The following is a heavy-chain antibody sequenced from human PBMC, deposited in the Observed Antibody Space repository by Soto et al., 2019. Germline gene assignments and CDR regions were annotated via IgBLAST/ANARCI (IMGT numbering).Heavy chain of an antibody. CDR3: AKGGITIFGVVKGSWFDP. Sequence: EVQLLESGGGLVQPGGSLRLSCAASGFTFSSYAMSWVRQAPGKGLEWVSGISGSGGSTYYADSVKGRFTISRDNSKNTLYLQMNSLRAEDKAVYYCAKGGITIFGVVKGSWFDPWGQGTLVTVSS. V-gene: IGHV3-23*01. CDR2: ISGSGGST. D-gene: IGHD3-3*01. CDR1: GFTFSSYA. J-gene: IGHJ5*02.